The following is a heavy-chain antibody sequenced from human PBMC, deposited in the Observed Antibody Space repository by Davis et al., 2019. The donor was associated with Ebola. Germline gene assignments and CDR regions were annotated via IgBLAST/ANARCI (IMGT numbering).Heavy chain of an antibody. Sequence: PSETLSLTCTVSGGSISRGGSYWSWVRQVPGKGLEWIGYIYYSGSTYYKPSLKSRVTISLDTSKNQFSLNLSSVTAADTALYYCARDLRYDSSGSDYYFYMDVWGKGTTVTVSS. J-gene: IGHJ6*03. CDR3: ARDLRYDSSGSDYYFYMDV. CDR2: IYYSGST. CDR1: GGSISRGGSY. V-gene: IGHV4-31*03. D-gene: IGHD3-22*01.